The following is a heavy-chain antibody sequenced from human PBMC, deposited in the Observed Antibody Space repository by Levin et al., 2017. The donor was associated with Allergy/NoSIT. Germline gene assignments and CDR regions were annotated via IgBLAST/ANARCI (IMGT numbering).Heavy chain of an antibody. CDR2: ISSGSNTR. Sequence: GESLKISCSASGFTFSSYSMNWVRQAPGKGLEWVSYISSGSNTRYYADSVQGRFTISRDNAKNSLYLQMNNLRAEDTAVYYCATPEWIEHWGQGTLVTVSS. CDR3: ATPEWIEH. D-gene: IGHD3-3*01. J-gene: IGHJ1*01. V-gene: IGHV3-48*04. CDR1: GFTFSSYS.